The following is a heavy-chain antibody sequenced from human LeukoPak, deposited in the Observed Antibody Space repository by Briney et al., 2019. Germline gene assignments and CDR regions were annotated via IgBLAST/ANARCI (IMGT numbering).Heavy chain of an antibody. CDR3: ARGAAVRGVSDY. V-gene: IGHV3-48*01. J-gene: IGHJ4*02. D-gene: IGHD3-10*01. Sequence: PGGSLRLSCATSGFTFSSYSMNWVRQAPGNGLEWISYISRSSDTIYYADSVKGRFTISRDNAKNSLYLQTNNLRAEDTAVYYCARGAAVRGVSDYWGQGTLVTVSS. CDR1: GFTFSSYS. CDR2: ISRSSDTI.